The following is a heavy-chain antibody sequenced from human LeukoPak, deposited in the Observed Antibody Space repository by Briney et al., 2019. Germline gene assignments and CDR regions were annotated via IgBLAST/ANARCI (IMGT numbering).Heavy chain of an antibody. V-gene: IGHV4-39*07. Sequence: PSETLSLTCTVSGGSISSRSSYWGWIRQPPGKELEWIGSIYYSGSTYYNPSLKSRVAISVDTSKNQFSLKLSSVTAADTAVYYCARDGYNYGFDYWGQGTLVTVSS. CDR3: ARDGYNYGFDY. J-gene: IGHJ4*02. CDR2: IYYSGST. D-gene: IGHD5-24*01. CDR1: GGSISSRSSY.